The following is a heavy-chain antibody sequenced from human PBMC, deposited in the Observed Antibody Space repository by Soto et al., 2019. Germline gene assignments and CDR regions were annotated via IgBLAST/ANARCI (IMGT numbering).Heavy chain of an antibody. Sequence: PSQTLSLTCAISGDSVSSNSAAWNWIRQSPSRGLEWLGRTYYRSKWYNDYAVSVKSRITINPDTSKNQFSLQLNSVTPEDTAVYYCARDQSQWLVGYYYYYGMDVWGQGTTVTSP. CDR3: ARDQSQWLVGYYYYYGMDV. CDR2: TYYRSKWYN. V-gene: IGHV6-1*01. D-gene: IGHD6-19*01. CDR1: GDSVSSNSAA. J-gene: IGHJ6*02.